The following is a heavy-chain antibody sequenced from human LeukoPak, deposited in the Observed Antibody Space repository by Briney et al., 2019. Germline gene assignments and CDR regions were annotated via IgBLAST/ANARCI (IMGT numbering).Heavy chain of an antibody. Sequence: GGSLRLSCAASGFTFSSYAMHWVRQAPGTGLARVAVISYDGSNKYYADSVKGRFTISRDNSKNTLYLQMNSLRAEDTAVYYCAKVHSSGWYFFDYWGQGTLVTVSS. J-gene: IGHJ4*02. D-gene: IGHD6-19*01. V-gene: IGHV3-30-3*01. CDR3: AKVHSSGWYFFDY. CDR2: ISYDGSNK. CDR1: GFTFSSYA.